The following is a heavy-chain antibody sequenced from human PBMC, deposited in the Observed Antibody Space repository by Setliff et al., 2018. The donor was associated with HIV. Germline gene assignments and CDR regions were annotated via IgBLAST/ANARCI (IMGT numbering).Heavy chain of an antibody. J-gene: IGHJ3*02. V-gene: IGHV4-39*01. D-gene: IGHD2-21*01. CDR2: IYYSGTT. Sequence: SETLSLTCTVSGDSNSSSTFYWGWIRQPPGKGLEWIGSIYYSGTTYHNPSLKSRVAISVDTSKNQFSLKLSSVTAADTAVYYCARPRLRGSGAFDIWGQGTMVTVSS. CDR3: ARPRLRGSGAFDI. CDR1: GDSNSSSTFY.